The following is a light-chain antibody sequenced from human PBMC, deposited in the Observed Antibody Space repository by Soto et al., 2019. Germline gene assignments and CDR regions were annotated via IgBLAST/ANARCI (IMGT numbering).Light chain of an antibody. CDR3: QSFDSTLNGVV. CDR1: SSNIGSGYD. CDR2: ANI. V-gene: IGLV1-40*01. Sequence: QSVLTQPPSVSGAPGQRVTISCTGGSSNIGSGYDVHWYQHLPGTAPKLLIYANINRPSGVPDRFSGSKSGTSASLAITGLQAEDEADYYCQSFDSTLNGVVFGGGTKLTVL. J-gene: IGLJ2*01.